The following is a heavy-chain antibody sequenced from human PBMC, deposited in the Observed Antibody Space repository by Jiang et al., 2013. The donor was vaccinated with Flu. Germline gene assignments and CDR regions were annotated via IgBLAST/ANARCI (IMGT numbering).Heavy chain of an antibody. J-gene: IGHJ4*02. Sequence: PGLVKPSETLSLTCIVSGGSISSNTYFWGWIRQPPGKGLEWIGSLYYTGTTNYNPSLNSRITISVDTSRNQFSLHLSSMTAADTAVYYCSISVSFWGGFDYWGQGALVTVSS. V-gene: IGHV4-39*01. CDR2: LYYTGTT. CDR3: SISVSFWGGFDY. CDR1: GGSISSNTYF. D-gene: IGHD5/OR15-5a*01.